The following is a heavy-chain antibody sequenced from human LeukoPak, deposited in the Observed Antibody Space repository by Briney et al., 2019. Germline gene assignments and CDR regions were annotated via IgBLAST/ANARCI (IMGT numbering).Heavy chain of an antibody. D-gene: IGHD1-26*01. J-gene: IGHJ6*03. CDR2: ISPSGGSP. CDR3: ARAQGSYYHYYMDV. V-gene: IGHV1-46*01. Sequence: ASVKVSYKASGYIFTTSAVNWVRQATGQGLEWMGIISPSGGSPNYAQKFQGRVTMTRDMSTSTVNMELSSLRSEDTAVYYCARAQGSYYHYYMDVWGKGTTVTVSS. CDR1: GYIFTTSA.